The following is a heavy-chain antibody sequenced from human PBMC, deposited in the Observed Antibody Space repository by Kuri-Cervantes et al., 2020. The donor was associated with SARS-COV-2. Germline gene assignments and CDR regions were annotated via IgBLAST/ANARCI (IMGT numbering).Heavy chain of an antibody. V-gene: IGHV1-69*05. Sequence: SVNVSCKASGGTFSSYAISWVRQAPGQGLEWMGGIIPIFGTANYAQKFQGRVTITTDESTSTACMELSSLRSEDTAVYYCARDLTDSSSWYLYWFDPWGQGTLVTVSS. J-gene: IGHJ5*02. CDR3: ARDLTDSSSWYLYWFDP. CDR1: GGTFSSYA. D-gene: IGHD6-13*01. CDR2: IIPIFGTA.